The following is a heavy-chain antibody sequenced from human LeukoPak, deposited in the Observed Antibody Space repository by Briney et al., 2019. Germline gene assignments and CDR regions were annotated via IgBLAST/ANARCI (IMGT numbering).Heavy chain of an antibody. D-gene: IGHD3-22*01. Sequence: SGTLSLTCAVSGGSISSSNWWSWVRQPPGKGLEWIGEIYHSGSTNYNPSLKSRVTISVDKSKNQFSLKLSSVTAADTAVYYCARGGGIYYDSSGYNYYFDYWGQGTLVTVSS. J-gene: IGHJ4*02. CDR1: GGSISSSNW. CDR3: ARGGGIYYDSSGYNYYFDY. CDR2: IYHSGST. V-gene: IGHV4-4*02.